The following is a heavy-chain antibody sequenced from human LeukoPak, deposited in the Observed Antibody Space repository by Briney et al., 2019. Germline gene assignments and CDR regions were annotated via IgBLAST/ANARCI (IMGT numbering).Heavy chain of an antibody. V-gene: IGHV1-18*04. CDR1: GHTFTSYG. Sequence: ASVKVSCKASGHTFTSYGISWVRQAPGQGLEWMGCISAYNGNTNHAQTLQGRVTMTTDTSTSTAYMELRSMRSDDTAVYCCARHEGYFGINTDFDYWGQGTLVTVSS. CDR2: ISAYNGNT. J-gene: IGHJ4*02. D-gene: IGHD3-9*01. CDR3: ARHEGYFGINTDFDY.